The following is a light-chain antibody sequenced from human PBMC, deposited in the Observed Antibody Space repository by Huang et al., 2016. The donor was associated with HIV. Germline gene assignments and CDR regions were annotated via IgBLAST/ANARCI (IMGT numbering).Light chain of an antibody. CDR3: QQYDNLHT. CDR1: QDISNS. Sequence: DIQMTQSPSSLSASVGDRVTITCQASQDISNSLNWYQQKPGKAPKLRIYDASNLETGVPSRFSGSRSGTHFTFTINNLQPEDIATYYCQQYDNLHTFGQGTKLEIK. V-gene: IGKV1-33*01. J-gene: IGKJ2*01. CDR2: DAS.